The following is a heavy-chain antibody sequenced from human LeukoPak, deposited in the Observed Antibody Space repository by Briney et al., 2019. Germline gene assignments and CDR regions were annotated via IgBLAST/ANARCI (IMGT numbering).Heavy chain of an antibody. V-gene: IGHV3-30*03. CDR3: ARDFEYSSSEFDY. CDR2: ISYDGSNK. J-gene: IGHJ4*02. Sequence: GGSLRLSCAASGFTSSSYGMHWVRQAPGKGLEWVAVISYDGSNKYYADSVKGRFTISRDNSKNTLYLQMNSLRAEDTAVYYCARDFEYSSSEFDYWGQGTLVTVSS. CDR1: GFTSSSYG. D-gene: IGHD6-6*01.